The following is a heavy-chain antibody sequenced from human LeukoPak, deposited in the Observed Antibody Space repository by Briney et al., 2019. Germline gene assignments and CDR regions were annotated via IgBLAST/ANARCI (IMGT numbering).Heavy chain of an antibody. V-gene: IGHV4-39*07. Sequence: SETLSLTCTVSGGSISSSNYYWGWIRQPPGKGLEWVGTISYSGGTYYNPSLKSRVTMSIDTSKNQFSLKLSSVTAADTAVYYCARRGIYKNWFDPWGQGTLVTVSS. CDR2: ISYSGGT. CDR1: GGSISSSNYY. J-gene: IGHJ5*02. D-gene: IGHD5-12*01. CDR3: ARRGIYKNWFDP.